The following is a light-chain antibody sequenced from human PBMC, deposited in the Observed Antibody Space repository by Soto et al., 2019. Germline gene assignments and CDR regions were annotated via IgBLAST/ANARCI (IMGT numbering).Light chain of an antibody. CDR1: QSISSW. CDR3: QQYNSSPYT. J-gene: IGKJ2*01. Sequence: DIQMTQSTSTLSASVGDRVTITCRASQSISSWLAWYQQKPGKAPKLLIYDASSLESGVPSRFSGSGSGTDFTLTISSLQPGDFATYYCQQYNSSPYTFGQGTKLEIK. V-gene: IGKV1-5*01. CDR2: DAS.